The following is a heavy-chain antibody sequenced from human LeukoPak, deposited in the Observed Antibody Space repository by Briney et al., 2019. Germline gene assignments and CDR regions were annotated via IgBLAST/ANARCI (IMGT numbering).Heavy chain of an antibody. CDR1: GFTFSDYY. V-gene: IGHV3-11*01. CDR2: ISGVASDI. D-gene: IGHD1-26*01. CDR3: ARGGAHGMDV. Sequence: GGPLRLSFAASGFTFSDYYRTGIGQAPGKGLEWVSYISGVASDIYYADSVKGRFTISRDNAKKSVYLQMNSLRAEDTAVYYCARGGAHGMDVWGLGTTVTVSS. J-gene: IGHJ6*02.